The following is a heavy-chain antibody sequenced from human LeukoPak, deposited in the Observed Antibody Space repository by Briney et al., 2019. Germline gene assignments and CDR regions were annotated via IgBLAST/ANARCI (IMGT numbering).Heavy chain of an antibody. Sequence: PSETLSLTCTVSGGSISSGGYYWSWIRQHPGKGLEWIGYIYYSGSTYCNPSLKSRVTISVDTSKNQFSLKLSSVTAADTAVYYCASTYYYDSSGYDYWGQGTLVTVSS. V-gene: IGHV4-31*03. CDR1: GGSISSGGYY. CDR3: ASTYYYDSSGYDY. J-gene: IGHJ4*02. CDR2: IYYSGST. D-gene: IGHD3-22*01.